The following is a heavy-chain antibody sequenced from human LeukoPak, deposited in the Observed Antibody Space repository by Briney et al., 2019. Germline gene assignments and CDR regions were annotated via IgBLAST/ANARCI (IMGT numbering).Heavy chain of an antibody. J-gene: IGHJ4*02. CDR2: ISSSSSYI. V-gene: IGHV3-21*01. CDR1: GFTFSSYS. CDR3: ARDWPGSYYFDY. D-gene: IGHD1-26*01. Sequence: GGSLRLSCAASGFTFSSYSMHWVRQAPGKGLEWASSISSSSSYIYYADSVKGRFTISRDNAKNSLYLQMNSLRAEDTAVYYCARDWPGSYYFDYWGQGTLVTVSS.